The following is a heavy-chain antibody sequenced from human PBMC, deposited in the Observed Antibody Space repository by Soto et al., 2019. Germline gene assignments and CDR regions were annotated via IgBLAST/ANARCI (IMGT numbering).Heavy chain of an antibody. Sequence: SVEPSCKDSGYSFTSYGIGWVRQEPEQGLEWMGWISAYNGNTNYAQKLQGRVTMTTDTSTSTAYMELRSLRSDDTAVYYCARFQGFRYSSSCYSMDFAYLGQGTLVPGSS. J-gene: IGHJ4*02. D-gene: IGHD6-13*01. CDR1: GYSFTSYG. V-gene: IGHV1-18*01. CDR3: ARFQGFRYSSSCYSMDFAY. CDR2: ISAYNGNT.